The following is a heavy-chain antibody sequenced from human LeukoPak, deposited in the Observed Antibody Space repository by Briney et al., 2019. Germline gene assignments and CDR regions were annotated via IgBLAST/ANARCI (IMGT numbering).Heavy chain of an antibody. CDR3: ARVPEVKVFWRDWYYYYMDV. J-gene: IGHJ6*03. D-gene: IGHD3-3*01. V-gene: IGHV1-69*06. CDR1: GGTFSSYA. CDR2: IIPIFGTA. Sequence: SVKVSCKASGGTFSSYAISWVRQAPGQGLEWMGGIIPIFGTANYAQKFQGRVTITADKSTSTAYMELSSLRSDDTAVYYCARVPEVKVFWRDWYYYYMDVWGKGTTVTVSS.